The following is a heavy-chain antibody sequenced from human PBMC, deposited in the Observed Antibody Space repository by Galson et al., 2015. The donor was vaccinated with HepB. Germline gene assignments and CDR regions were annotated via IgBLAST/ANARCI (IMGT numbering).Heavy chain of an antibody. CDR1: GFTFSTFA. CDR3: ASLVNWNYGGLDV. J-gene: IGHJ6*02. CDR2: ISGADTTT. Sequence: SLRLSCAASGFTFSTFAMTWVRQAPGKGLEWVSGISGADTTTYYADSVKGRFTISRENSKSTLYLQMNSLRVEDTAVYYCASLVNWNYGGLDVWGPGTTVTVSS. V-gene: IGHV3-23*01. D-gene: IGHD3-16*02.